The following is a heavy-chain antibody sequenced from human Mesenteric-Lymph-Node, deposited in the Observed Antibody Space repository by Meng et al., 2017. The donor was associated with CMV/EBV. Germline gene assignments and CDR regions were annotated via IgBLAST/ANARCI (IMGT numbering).Heavy chain of an antibody. CDR3: ARVADYIDTLFAY. Sequence: GGSLRLSFVVSGFTFIDHYMSWIRQAPVKGLEWISYISSTGTVIYYADSVKGRFSISRDNARNSLYLQMNSLRAEDTAVYYCARVADYIDTLFAYWGQGVLVTVSS. CDR2: ISSTGTVI. D-gene: IGHD4-11*01. V-gene: IGHV3-11*01. CDR1: GFTFIDHY. J-gene: IGHJ4*02.